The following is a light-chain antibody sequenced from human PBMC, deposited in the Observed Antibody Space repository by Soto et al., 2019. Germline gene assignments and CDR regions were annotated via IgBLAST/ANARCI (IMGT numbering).Light chain of an antibody. CDR1: SSNIGGNT. V-gene: IGLV1-44*01. CDR2: IND. CDR3: SSYTSSSTVV. Sequence: QSVLTQPPSLSGTPGQRVTISCSGSSSNIGGNTVHWYQHLPGTAPKLLIYINDQRPSGVSNRFSGSKSGNTASLTISGLQAEDEGDYYCSSYTSSSTVVFGGGTKLTVL. J-gene: IGLJ2*01.